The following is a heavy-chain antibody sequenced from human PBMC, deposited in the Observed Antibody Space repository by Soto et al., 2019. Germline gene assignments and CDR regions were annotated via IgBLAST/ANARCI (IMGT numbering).Heavy chain of an antibody. D-gene: IGHD6-25*01. J-gene: IGHJ6*02. CDR3: ARQGAALRDYYYGMDV. CDR2: IIPIFGTA. Sequence: QVQLVQSGAEVKKPGSSVKVSCKASGGTFSRYAISWVRQAPGQGLEWMGGIIPIFGTANYAQKFQGRVTITADESTSPAYMGLSSRRAEDTAVYYCARQGAALRDYYYGMDVWGQGTTVTVSS. V-gene: IGHV1-69*12. CDR1: GGTFSRYA.